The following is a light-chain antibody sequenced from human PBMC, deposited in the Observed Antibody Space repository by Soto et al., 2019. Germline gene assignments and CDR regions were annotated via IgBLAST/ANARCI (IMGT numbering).Light chain of an antibody. CDR2: EVS. CDR1: SSDVGGDKY. Sequence: QSVLGEPASVGWSPGQSITTSCTGTSSDVGGDKYVAWYQQHPGKAAKLMLYEVSNRPLAVSNRFSGSKSGNTASLTISRLQAHDEPDYSCTSYTSSSTLDVFGTGTQVTVL. CDR3: TSYTSSSTLDV. V-gene: IGLV2-14*01. J-gene: IGLJ1*01.